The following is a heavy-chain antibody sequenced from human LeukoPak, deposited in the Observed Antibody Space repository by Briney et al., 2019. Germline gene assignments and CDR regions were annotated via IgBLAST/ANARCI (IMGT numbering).Heavy chain of an antibody. CDR1: GFTFSSYG. CDR2: IWYDGSNK. V-gene: IGHV3-33*01. Sequence: GRSLRLSCAASGFTFSSYGMHWVRQAPGKGLEWVAVIWYDGSNKYYADSVKGRFTISRDNSKDTLYLQMNSLGAEDTAVYYCARASVAGYFDYWGQGTLVTVSS. J-gene: IGHJ4*02. D-gene: IGHD6-19*01. CDR3: ARASVAGYFDY.